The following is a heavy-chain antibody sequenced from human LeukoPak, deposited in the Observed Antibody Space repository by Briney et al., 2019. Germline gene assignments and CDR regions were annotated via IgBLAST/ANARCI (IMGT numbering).Heavy chain of an antibody. V-gene: IGHV1-8*01. D-gene: IGHD3-10*01. CDR3: ARGGRYGSGSYYTGNYYYYYMDV. CDR1: GYTFTSYD. J-gene: IGHJ6*03. CDR2: VNPNSGNT. Sequence: ASVKVSCKASGYTFTSYDINWVRQATGQGLEWMGWVNPNSGNTGYAQKFQGRVTMTRNTSISAAYMELSSLRSEDTAVYYCARGGRYGSGSYYTGNYYYYYMDVWGKGTTVTISS.